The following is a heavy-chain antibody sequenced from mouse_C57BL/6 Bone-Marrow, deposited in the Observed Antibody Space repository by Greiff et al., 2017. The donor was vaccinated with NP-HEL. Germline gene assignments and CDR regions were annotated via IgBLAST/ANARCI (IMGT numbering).Heavy chain of an antibody. J-gene: IGHJ3*01. D-gene: IGHD2-4*01. Sequence: EVKLMESGGGLVQPGGSLSLSCAASGFTFTDYYMSWVRQPPGKALEWLGFIRNKANGYTTEYSASVKGRFNISRDNSQSIIYLQMNALRPEDSATYYCASHPGGDYDVGAWFAYWGQGTLVTVSA. CDR1: GFTFTDYY. V-gene: IGHV7-3*01. CDR3: ASHPGGDYDVGAWFAY. CDR2: IRNKANGYTT.